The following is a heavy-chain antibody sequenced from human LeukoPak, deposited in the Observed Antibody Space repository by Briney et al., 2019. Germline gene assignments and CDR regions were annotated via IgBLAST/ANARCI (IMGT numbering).Heavy chain of an antibody. Sequence: SETLSLTCTVSGGSISSSSYYWAWIRQPPGKGLEFIGTIYYSGSTYYNPSLKSRVTISVDTSKNQFSLKLSSVTAADTAVYYCARLEQLASFDYWGQGTLVTVSS. CDR2: IYYSGST. CDR3: ARLEQLASFDY. D-gene: IGHD6-6*01. J-gene: IGHJ4*02. CDR1: GGSISSSSYY. V-gene: IGHV4-39*07.